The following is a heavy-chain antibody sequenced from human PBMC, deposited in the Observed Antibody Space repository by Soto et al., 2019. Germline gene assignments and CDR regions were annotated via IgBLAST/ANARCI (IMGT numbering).Heavy chain of an antibody. D-gene: IGHD3-3*01. V-gene: IGHV4-34*01. CDR1: GGSFSGYY. Sequence: PAETLSLTCAVYGGSFSGYYWSWIRQPPGKGLEWIGEINHSGSTNYNPCLKSRVTISVDTSKNQFSMKLSSVTAADTAVYYCAREAFEGDFWSGYYRYYGMDVWGQGTTVTVSS. CDR2: INHSGST. CDR3: AREAFEGDFWSGYYRYYGMDV. J-gene: IGHJ6*02.